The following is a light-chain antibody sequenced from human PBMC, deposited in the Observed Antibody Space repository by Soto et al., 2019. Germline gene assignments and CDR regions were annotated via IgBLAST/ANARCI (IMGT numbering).Light chain of an antibody. J-gene: IGLJ1*01. V-gene: IGLV1-40*01. Sequence: QSVLTQPPSVSGAPGQRVTISCTGSSSNIGANYDVHWYQHLPGTAPKLLIYTKSNRPSGVPDRFSGSKSGTSASLAITGLQAEDEADYYCQSYDSSLSGYVVGTGTKVTVL. CDR2: TKS. CDR3: QSYDSSLSGYV. CDR1: SSNIGANYD.